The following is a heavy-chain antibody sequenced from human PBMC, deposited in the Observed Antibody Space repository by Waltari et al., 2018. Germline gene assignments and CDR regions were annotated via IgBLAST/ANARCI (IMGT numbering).Heavy chain of an antibody. Sequence: QVQLQESGPGLVKPSETLSLTCTVSGGSVKNYYWSWIRQPPGKGLEWIGYIYYRGSTNYNPSLKSRVTISIDTSKNQFSLKLNSVTAADTAVYYCARGAYTAMVGYYFDYWGQGTLVTVSS. CDR3: ARGAYTAMVGYYFDY. CDR1: GGSVKNYY. J-gene: IGHJ4*02. V-gene: IGHV4-59*02. CDR2: IYYRGST. D-gene: IGHD5-18*01.